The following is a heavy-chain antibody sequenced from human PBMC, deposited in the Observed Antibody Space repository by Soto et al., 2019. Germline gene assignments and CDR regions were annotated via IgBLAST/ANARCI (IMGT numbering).Heavy chain of an antibody. J-gene: IGHJ6*02. V-gene: IGHV1-18*01. Sequence: ASVKVSCKASGYTFTSYGISWVRQAPGQGLEWMGWISAYNGNTNYAQKLQGRVTMTTDTSTSTAYMELRSLRSDDTAVYYCARVGGEDIVVVPAAILIGYYYYYYGMDVWGQGTTVTVSS. CDR1: GYTFTSYG. CDR3: ARVGGEDIVVVPAAILIGYYYYYYGMDV. D-gene: IGHD2-2*02. CDR2: ISAYNGNT.